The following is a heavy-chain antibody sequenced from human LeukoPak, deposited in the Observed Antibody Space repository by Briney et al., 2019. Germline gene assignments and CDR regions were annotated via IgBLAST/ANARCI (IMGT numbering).Heavy chain of an antibody. V-gene: IGHV3-7*05. CDR3: AKDARRSSGWWFFDH. CDR2: IKDDGTED. D-gene: IGHD6-19*01. J-gene: IGHJ4*02. CDR1: GFTFSSSW. Sequence: GGSLRLSCAASGFTFSSSWMTWVRQAPGKGLEWVAHIKDDGTEDYYVDSVKGRFTISRDNAKNSLYLQVNSLRAEDTAVYYCAKDARRSSGWWFFDHWGQGTLATVSS.